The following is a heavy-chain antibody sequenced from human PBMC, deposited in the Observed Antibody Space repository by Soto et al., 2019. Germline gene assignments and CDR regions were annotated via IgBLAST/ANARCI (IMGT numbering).Heavy chain of an antibody. CDR2: IYYSGST. D-gene: IGHD3-10*01. CDR1: GGSISSGDYY. CDR3: ARGLVVRGVIPDWFDP. Sequence: SETLSLTCTVSGGSISSGDYYWSWIRQPPGKGLEWIGYIYYSGSTYYNPSLKSRVTISVDTSKNQFSPKLSSVTAADTAVYYCARGLVVRGVIPDWFDPWGQGTLVTVSS. V-gene: IGHV4-30-4*01. J-gene: IGHJ5*02.